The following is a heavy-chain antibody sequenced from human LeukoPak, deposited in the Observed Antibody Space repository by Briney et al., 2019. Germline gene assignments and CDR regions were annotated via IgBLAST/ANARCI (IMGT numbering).Heavy chain of an antibody. D-gene: IGHD3-22*01. CDR1: GGSISSYY. V-gene: IGHV4-59*01. Sequence: SETLSLTCTVSGGSISSYYWSWIRQPPGKGLEWIGYIYYSGSTNYNPSLKSRVTISVDTSKNQFSLKLSSVTAADTAVYYRARADGGDSSPYYFDYWGQGTLVTVSS. CDR2: IYYSGST. J-gene: IGHJ4*02. CDR3: ARADGGDSSPYYFDY.